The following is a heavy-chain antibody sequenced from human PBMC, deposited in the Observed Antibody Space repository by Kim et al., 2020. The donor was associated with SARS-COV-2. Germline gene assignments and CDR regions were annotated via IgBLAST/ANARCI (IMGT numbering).Heavy chain of an antibody. V-gene: IGHV3-23*01. CDR3: AKDPVTGWFGS. D-gene: IGHD5-18*01. CDR2: ISFTAGVT. Sequence: GGSLRLSCAASGFTFPGNAMAWVRQAPGQGLEWVSTISFTAGVTFYADSVKGRFTMSSDNYKNTVYLQMNSLRADDTAQYYCAKDPVTGWFGSWCRGTL. CDR1: GFTFPGNA. J-gene: IGHJ5*01.